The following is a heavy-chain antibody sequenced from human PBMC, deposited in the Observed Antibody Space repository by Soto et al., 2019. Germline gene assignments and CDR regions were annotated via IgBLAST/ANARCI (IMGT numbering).Heavy chain of an antibody. CDR3: AKASKAAADYYYGMDV. Sequence: PGGSLRLSCAASGCTFSSYAMSWVRQAPGKGLEWVSAISGSGGSTYYADSVKGRFTISRDNSKNTLYLQMNSLRAEDTAVYSCAKASKAAADYYYGMDVWGQGTTVTVSS. CDR1: GCTFSSYA. CDR2: ISGSGGST. D-gene: IGHD6-13*01. J-gene: IGHJ6*02. V-gene: IGHV3-23*01.